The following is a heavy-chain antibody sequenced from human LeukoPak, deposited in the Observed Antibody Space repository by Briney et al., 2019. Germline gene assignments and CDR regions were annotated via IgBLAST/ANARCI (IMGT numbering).Heavy chain of an antibody. Sequence: ASVKVSCKASGYTFTGYYMHWVRQATGQGLEWMGWMNPNSGNTGYAQKFQGRVTITRNTSISTAYMELSSLRSEDTAVYYCARGRAFDIWGQGTMVTVSS. CDR1: GYTFTGYY. J-gene: IGHJ3*02. V-gene: IGHV1-8*03. CDR2: MNPNSGNT. CDR3: ARGRAFDI.